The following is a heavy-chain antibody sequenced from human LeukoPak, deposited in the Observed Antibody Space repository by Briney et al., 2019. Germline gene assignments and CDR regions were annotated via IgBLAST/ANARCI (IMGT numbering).Heavy chain of an antibody. V-gene: IGHV3-48*01. J-gene: IGHJ4*02. Sequence: PGGSLRLSCEASGFTFSSHGMNWVRQAPGKGLEWVSYISSRSSTIYHADSVRGRFTISRENDKNSLFLQMNSLRAEDTAVYYCARDGGYSGFDADCWGQGTLVTVSS. CDR3: ARDGGYSGFDADC. CDR2: ISSRSSTI. CDR1: GFTFSSHG. D-gene: IGHD5-12*01.